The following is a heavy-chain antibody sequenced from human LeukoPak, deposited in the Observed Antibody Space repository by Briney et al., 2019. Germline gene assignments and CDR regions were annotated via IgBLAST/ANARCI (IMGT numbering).Heavy chain of an antibody. CDR2: ISAYNGNT. Sequence: ASVKVSCKASGYTFTSYGISWVRQAPGQGLEWMGWISAYNGNTNYAQKLQGRVTMTTDTSTSTAYMELRNLRSDDTAVYYCARAIFGVVYYYYYYMDVWGKGTTVTVSS. J-gene: IGHJ6*03. CDR3: ARAIFGVVYYYYYYMDV. D-gene: IGHD3-3*01. V-gene: IGHV1-18*01. CDR1: GYTFTSYG.